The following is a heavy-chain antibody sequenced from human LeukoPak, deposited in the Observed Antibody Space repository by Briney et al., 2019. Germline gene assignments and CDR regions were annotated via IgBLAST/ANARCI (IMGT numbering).Heavy chain of an antibody. CDR3: ARHDGPPQYSGYDY. V-gene: IGHV4-39*01. CDR1: GGSISSSSHY. D-gene: IGHD5-12*01. Sequence: SETLSLTCTVSGGSISSSSHYWGWIRQPPGKGLEWIGSIYYSGSTYYNPSLKSRVTISVDTSKNQFSLKLSSVTAADTAVYYCARHDGPPQYSGYDYWGQGTLVTVSS. J-gene: IGHJ4*02. CDR2: IYYSGST.